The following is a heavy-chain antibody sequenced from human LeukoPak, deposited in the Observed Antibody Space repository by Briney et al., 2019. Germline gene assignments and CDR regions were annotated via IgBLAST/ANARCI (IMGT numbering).Heavy chain of an antibody. D-gene: IGHD2-21*01. CDR2: IYYSGST. Sequence: SESLSLTCTVSGGSISSYYWSWIRQPSGKGLEWIGYIYYSGSTNSNPSLKSRVTISVDTSKNQFSLKLSSVTAADTAVYYCARVIVGMLGYFDYWGQGTLVTVSS. V-gene: IGHV4-59*12. CDR3: ARVIVGMLGYFDY. CDR1: GGSISSYY. J-gene: IGHJ4*02.